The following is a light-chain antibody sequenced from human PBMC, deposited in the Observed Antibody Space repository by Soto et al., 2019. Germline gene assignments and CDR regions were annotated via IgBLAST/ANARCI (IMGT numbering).Light chain of an antibody. J-gene: IGKJ1*01. V-gene: IGKV1-5*01. CDR2: DAS. CDR1: QSISDW. CDR3: QQYTNTNNPWM. Sequence: DIQMTQSPSTLSASVGDRVTITCRASQSISDWLAWYQQKPGKAPKLLIFDASSLKSGVPSRFSGSRSGTEFTLTISSLQPDDFATYYCQQYTNTNNPWMFGQGTKVDIK.